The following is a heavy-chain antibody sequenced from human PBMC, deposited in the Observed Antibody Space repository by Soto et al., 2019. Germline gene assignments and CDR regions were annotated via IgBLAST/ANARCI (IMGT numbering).Heavy chain of an antibody. D-gene: IGHD6-19*01. CDR3: ARGHSSGYNWFDP. CDR2: ISSGSSTI. CDR1: GFTFITYT. J-gene: IGHJ5*02. V-gene: IGHV3-48*02. Sequence: GGSLRLSCAASGFTFITYTMNWVRQAPGKGLEWVSYISSGSSTIHYADSVRGRFTISRDNAKNSLYLQMNSLRDADTAVYYCARGHSSGYNWFDPWGQGTLVTVSS.